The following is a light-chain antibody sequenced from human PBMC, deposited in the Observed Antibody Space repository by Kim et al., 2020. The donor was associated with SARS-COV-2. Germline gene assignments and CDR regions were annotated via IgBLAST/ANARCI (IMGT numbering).Light chain of an antibody. CDR1: SSNIGKIF. Sequence: GQKATISCSGSSSNIGKIFIFWYQQVPGTAPKLLIYDNDKRPSGIPDRFSGSKSGTSATLGITGLQTGDEADYYCGAWDSSLSVWLFGGGTQLTVL. J-gene: IGLJ3*02. CDR2: DND. CDR3: GAWDSSLSVWL. V-gene: IGLV1-51*01.